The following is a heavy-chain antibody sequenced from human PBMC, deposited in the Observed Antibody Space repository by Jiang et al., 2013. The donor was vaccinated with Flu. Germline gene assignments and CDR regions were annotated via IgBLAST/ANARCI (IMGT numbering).Heavy chain of an antibody. CDR3: ARSVDFWSGSGAYYYGMDV. CDR1: GDSMSSYY. CDR2: IYYSGST. V-gene: IGHV4-59*01. D-gene: IGHD3-3*01. J-gene: IGHJ6*02. Sequence: GSGLVKPSETLTLTCTVSGDSMSSYYWTWIRQPPGKGLEWIGFIYYSGSTNYNPSLKSRVTISLDTSKHQFSLNLTSVTAADTAIYYCARSVDFWSGSGAYYYGMDVWGQGTTVTVSS.